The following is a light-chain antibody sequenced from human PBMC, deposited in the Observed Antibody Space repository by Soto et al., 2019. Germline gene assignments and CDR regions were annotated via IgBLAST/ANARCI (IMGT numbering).Light chain of an antibody. Sequence: VVMTQSPATLSVSPGERATLSCWASQSISGNLAWYQQKPGQAPRLLIYDASTRATGIPARFSGHGSGTQFTLTITSLQSEDVAVYYCQQYYNWPPWTFGQGTKVEVK. CDR2: DAS. CDR3: QQYYNWPPWT. V-gene: IGKV3-15*01. J-gene: IGKJ1*01. CDR1: QSISGN.